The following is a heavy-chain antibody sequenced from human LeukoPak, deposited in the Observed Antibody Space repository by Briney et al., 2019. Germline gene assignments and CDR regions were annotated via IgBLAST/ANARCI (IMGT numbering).Heavy chain of an antibody. CDR2: ISWNSGSI. V-gene: IGHV3-9*03. Sequence: QAGRSLRLSCAVSGFTFDDYAMHWVRQAPGKGREWVSGISWNSGSIGYADSVKGRFTISIDNAKNSLYLLMNSLRAEDMALYYCAKVRWDNNNWYYLDSWGQGTLVTVSS. J-gene: IGHJ4*02. CDR1: GFTFDDYA. CDR3: AKVRWDNNNWYYLDS. D-gene: IGHD1-1*01.